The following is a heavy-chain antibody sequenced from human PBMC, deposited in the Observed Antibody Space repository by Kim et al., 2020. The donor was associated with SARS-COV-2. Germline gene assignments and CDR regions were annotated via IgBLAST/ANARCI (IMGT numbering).Heavy chain of an antibody. D-gene: IGHD3-22*01. CDR1: GYSFTSYW. CDR2: IYPGDSDT. J-gene: IGHJ1*01. V-gene: IGHV5-51*01. CDR3: ARASDDSSGYYYFQYFQH. Sequence: GESLKISCKGSGYSFTSYWIGWVRQMPGKGLEWMGIIYPGDSDTRYSPSFQGQVTISADKSISTAYLQWSSLKASDTAMYYCARASDDSSGYYYFQYFQHWGQGTLVTVSS.